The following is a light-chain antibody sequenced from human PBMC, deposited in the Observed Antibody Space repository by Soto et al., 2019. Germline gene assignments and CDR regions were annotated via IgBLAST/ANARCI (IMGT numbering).Light chain of an antibody. V-gene: IGKV1-33*01. CDR1: QDISNY. CDR2: AAS. CDR3: QQYEDLPLT. J-gene: IGKJ4*01. Sequence: DIQMTQSPSSLSASVGDRVTITCQASQDISNYLNWYQQKPGKAPKLLIFAASNVETGVPSRFSGSGSGTDFTFTIHSLQPEDAATYYCQQYEDLPLTFGGGTKVGIK.